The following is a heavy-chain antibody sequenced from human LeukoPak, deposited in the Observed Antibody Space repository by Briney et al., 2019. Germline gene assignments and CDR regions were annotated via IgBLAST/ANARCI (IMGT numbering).Heavy chain of an antibody. J-gene: IGHJ4*02. V-gene: IGHV3-30*18. CDR3: AKDRGEGGDY. CDR2: ISYDGSNK. D-gene: IGHD4-17*01. Sequence: GGSLRLSCAASGFTLSSYGMRWVRQAPGKGLEWVAVISYDGSNKYYADSVKGRFTISRDNSKNTLYLQMNSLRAEDTAVYYCAKDRGEGGDYWGQGTLVTVSS. CDR1: GFTLSSYG.